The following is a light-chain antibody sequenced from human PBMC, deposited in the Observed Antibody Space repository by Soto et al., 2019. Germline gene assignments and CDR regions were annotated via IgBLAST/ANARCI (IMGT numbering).Light chain of an antibody. J-gene: IGLJ7*01. CDR2: LNSDGSH. Sequence: QAVVTQSPSASASLGASVKLTCTLSSGHSNYAIAWHQQQPEKGPRYLMKLNSDGSHSKGDGIPDRFSGSSSGAERYLTIYSLQSEDEADYYCQTWGTGIAVFGGGTQLTVL. CDR3: QTWGTGIAV. CDR1: SGHSNYA. V-gene: IGLV4-69*01.